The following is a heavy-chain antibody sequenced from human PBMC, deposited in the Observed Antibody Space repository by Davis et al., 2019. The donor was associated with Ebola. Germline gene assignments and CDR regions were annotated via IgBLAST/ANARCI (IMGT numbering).Heavy chain of an antibody. J-gene: IGHJ6*02. CDR2: IYHSGST. Sequence: SETLSLTCTVSGGSISSYYWSWIRQPPGKGLEWIGYIYHSGSTNYNPSLKSRVTISVDTSKNQFSLKLSSVTAADTAVYYCARGLRFYGMDVWGQGTTVTVSS. D-gene: IGHD3-3*01. CDR3: ARGLRFYGMDV. CDR1: GGSISSYY. V-gene: IGHV4-59*01.